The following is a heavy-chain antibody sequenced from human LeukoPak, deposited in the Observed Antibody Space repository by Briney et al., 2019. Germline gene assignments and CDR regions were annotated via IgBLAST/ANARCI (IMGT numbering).Heavy chain of an antibody. D-gene: IGHD1-1*01. CDR2: IYSGGNT. J-gene: IGHJ4*02. V-gene: IGHV3-53*01. Sequence: GGSLRLSCAASGFTVSSNYMSWVRQAPGKGLEWVSVIYSGGNTYYADSVKSRFTISRDNSKNTLHLQMNSLRAEHTAVYYCASYNPYYGGQGTLVTVSS. CDR3: ASYNPYY. CDR1: GFTVSSNY.